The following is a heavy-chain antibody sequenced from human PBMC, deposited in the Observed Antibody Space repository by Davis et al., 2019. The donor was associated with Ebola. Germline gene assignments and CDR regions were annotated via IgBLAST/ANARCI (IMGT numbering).Heavy chain of an antibody. CDR1: GGSFSDYY. D-gene: IGHD3-22*01. V-gene: IGHV4-34*01. CDR2: INQSGRT. CDR3: AGRPSDSGGNYFFDY. Sequence: PSETLSLTCAIYGGSFSDYYWGWIRQPPGKGLEWIGDINQSGRTNRNPSLKSRVTISMDTSKNEISLRLSSVTAADTAVYYCAGRPSDSGGNYFFDYWGQGTLVTVSS. J-gene: IGHJ4*02.